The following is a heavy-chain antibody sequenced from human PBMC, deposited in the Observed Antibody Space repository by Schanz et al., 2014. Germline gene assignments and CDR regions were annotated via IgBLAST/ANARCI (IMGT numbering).Heavy chain of an antibody. Sequence: EVQLLESGGTVVQPGGSLRVSCAASGFVFRTFAMYWVRQAPGKGLEWVSGMSWNAGSLGYGDSVKGRFTISRDNAKNLLYLQMNGLRAEDTAVYFCARDLLVSHYDFWSGNDYWGPGTLVSVSS. CDR3: ARDLLVSHYDFWSGNDY. J-gene: IGHJ4*02. CDR1: GFVFRTFA. V-gene: IGHV3-23*01. D-gene: IGHD3-3*01. CDR2: MSWNAGSL.